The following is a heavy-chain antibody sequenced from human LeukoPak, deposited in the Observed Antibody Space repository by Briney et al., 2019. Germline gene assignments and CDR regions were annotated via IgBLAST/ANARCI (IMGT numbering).Heavy chain of an antibody. D-gene: IGHD3-10*01. J-gene: IGHJ6*03. V-gene: IGHV1-69*06. CDR2: IIPIFGTA. CDR1: GGTFSSYA. CDR3: ARVRSGITMVRRRYCYYYMDV. Sequence: GASVKVSCKASGGTFSSYAISWVRQAPGQGLEWMGGIIPIFGTANYAQKFQGRVTITADKSTSTAYMELSSLRSEDTAVYYCARVRSGITMVRRRYCYYYMDVWGKGTTVTVSS.